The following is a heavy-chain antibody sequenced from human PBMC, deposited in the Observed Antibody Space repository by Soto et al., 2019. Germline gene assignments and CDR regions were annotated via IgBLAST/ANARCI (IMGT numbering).Heavy chain of an antibody. J-gene: IGHJ3*02. CDR2: INPSGGST. CDR1: GYTFTSYY. D-gene: IGHD2-15*01. CDR3: ARVTGSVVVAAPGAFDI. Sequence: ASVKVSCKASGYTFTSYYMHWVRQAPGQGLEWMGIINPSGGSTSYAQKFQGRGTMTRDTSTSTVYMELSSLRSEDTAVYYCARVTGSVVVAAPGAFDIWGQGTMVTVSS. V-gene: IGHV1-46*03.